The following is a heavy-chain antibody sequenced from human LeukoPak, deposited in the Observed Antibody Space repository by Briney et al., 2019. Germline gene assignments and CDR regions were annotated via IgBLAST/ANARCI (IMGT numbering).Heavy chain of an antibody. J-gene: IGHJ5*02. CDR2: IYYSGST. V-gene: IGHV4-59*11. CDR3: ARAALGRGGGWFDP. Sequence: SETLSLTCTVSGGSISSHYWSWIRQPPGKGLEWIGYIYYSGSTNYNPSLKSRVTISVDTSKNQFSLKLSSVTAADTAVYCCARAALGRGGGWFDPWGQGTLVTVSS. CDR1: GGSISSHY. D-gene: IGHD3-10*01.